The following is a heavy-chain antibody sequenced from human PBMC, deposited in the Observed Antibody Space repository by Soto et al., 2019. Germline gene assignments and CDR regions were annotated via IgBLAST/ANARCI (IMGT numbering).Heavy chain of an antibody. CDR2: ISAYNGNT. CDR1: GYTFTTYG. V-gene: IGHV1-18*01. CDR3: ARDASLPGYFDY. J-gene: IGHJ4*02. Sequence: QVQLVQSGAGVLKPGASVKVSCKASGYTFTTYGISWVRQAPGQGLEWMGWISAYNGNTNYAQKLQGRVNMTTDTSTSTAYMELRSLRSDDTAVYYCARDASLPGYFDYWGQGTLVTVSS. D-gene: IGHD1-26*01.